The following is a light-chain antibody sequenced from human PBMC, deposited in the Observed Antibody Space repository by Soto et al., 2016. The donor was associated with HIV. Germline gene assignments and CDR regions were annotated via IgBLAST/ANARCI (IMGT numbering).Light chain of an antibody. CDR1: QSLLHSNGYNY. J-gene: IGKJ4*01. CDR3: MQTIYLPLT. CDR2: LGS. V-gene: IGKV2-28*01. Sequence: DIVMTQSPLSLPVTPGEPASISCRSSQSLLHSNGYNYLDWYLQKPGQSPHLLIYLGSNRASGVPDRFSGSGSGTDFTLTISRVEAEDVGIYYCMQTIYLPLTFGGGTKGGD.